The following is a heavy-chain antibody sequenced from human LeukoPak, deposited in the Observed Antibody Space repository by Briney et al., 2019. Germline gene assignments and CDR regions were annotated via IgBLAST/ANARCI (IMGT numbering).Heavy chain of an antibody. CDR3: ARRHQLGIYWYFDL. J-gene: IGHJ2*01. CDR1: GGSISGYY. D-gene: IGHD7-27*01. V-gene: IGHV4-59*08. Sequence: PSETLSLTCTVSGGSISGYYWSWIRQPPGKGLEWIGYIYYSGSTNYNPSLKSRVTISVDTSKNQFSLKLSSVTAADTAVYYCARRHQLGIYWYFDLWGRGTLVTVSS. CDR2: IYYSGST.